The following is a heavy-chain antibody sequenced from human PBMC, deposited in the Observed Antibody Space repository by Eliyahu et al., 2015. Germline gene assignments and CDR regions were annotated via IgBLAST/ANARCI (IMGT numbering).Heavy chain of an antibody. CDR2: ISGSGGST. V-gene: IGHV3-23*01. J-gene: IGHJ4*02. CDR3: AKNDSSGYYSPYFDY. CDR1: GFPFSSYA. Sequence: EVQLLESGGGLVQPGGSLRLSCAASGFPFSSYAXSWVRQAPGKGLEWVSAISGSGGSTYYADSVKGRFTISRDNSKNTLYLQMNSLRAEDTAVYYCAKNDSSGYYSPYFDYWGQGTLVTVSS. D-gene: IGHD3-22*01.